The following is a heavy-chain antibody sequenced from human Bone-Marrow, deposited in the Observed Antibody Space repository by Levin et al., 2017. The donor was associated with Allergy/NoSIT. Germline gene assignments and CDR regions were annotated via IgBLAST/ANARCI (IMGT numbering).Heavy chain of an antibody. CDR1: GDSINRDTYY. CDR2: IFSSGNP. V-gene: IGHV4-39*01. Sequence: SETLSLTCTVSGDSINRDTYYWGWVRQPPGKGLEWIGSIFSSGNPYYNPALRGRVTISIDASRNQFSLNLTSVTAADTALDYCARHASWFDPWGQGTLVTVSS. CDR3: ARHASWFDP. J-gene: IGHJ5*02.